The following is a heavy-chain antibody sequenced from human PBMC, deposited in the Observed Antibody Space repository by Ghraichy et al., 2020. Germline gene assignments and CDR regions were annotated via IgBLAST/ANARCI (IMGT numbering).Heavy chain of an antibody. J-gene: IGHJ4*02. CDR3: ARVGYCSGGSCYWGYFDY. V-gene: IGHV3-53*01. CDR2: IYSGGST. D-gene: IGHD2-15*01. Sequence: LSLTCAASGFTVSSNYMSWVRQAPGKGLEWVSVIYSGGSTYYADSVKGRFTISRDNSKNTLYLQMNSLRAEDTAVYYCARVGYCSGGSCYWGYFDYWGQGTLVTVSS. CDR1: GFTVSSNY.